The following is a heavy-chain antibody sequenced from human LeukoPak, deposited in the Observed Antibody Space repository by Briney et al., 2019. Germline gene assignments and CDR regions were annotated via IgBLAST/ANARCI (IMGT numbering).Heavy chain of an antibody. D-gene: IGHD3-3*01. J-gene: IGHJ4*02. CDR2: INPNTGNP. Sequence: ASVKVSCKASGYTFTRNALNWVRQAPGQGLDWMGWINPNTGNPTYAQGFTGRFVFSLDTSVSPAYLRITSLKAEDTAVYYCARTYYDFWSGYHKFDYWGQGTLVTVSS. CDR3: ARTYYDFWSGYHKFDY. V-gene: IGHV7-4-1*02. CDR1: GYTFTRNA.